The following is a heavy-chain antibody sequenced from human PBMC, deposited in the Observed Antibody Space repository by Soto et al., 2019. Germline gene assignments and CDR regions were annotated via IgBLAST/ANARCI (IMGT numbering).Heavy chain of an antibody. CDR3: VRVGIVARPY. CDR2: ISSDGTTI. J-gene: IGHJ4*02. D-gene: IGHD2-21*01. V-gene: IGHV3-48*03. Sequence: GGSLRLSCEVSGLTFSKFELTCVRQAPGKGLEWFSSISSDGTTIYYADSVKGRFTISRDNDKNLLYLQMNSLKGEDTATYYCVRVGIVARPYWGQGTPVTVSS. CDR1: GLTFSKFE.